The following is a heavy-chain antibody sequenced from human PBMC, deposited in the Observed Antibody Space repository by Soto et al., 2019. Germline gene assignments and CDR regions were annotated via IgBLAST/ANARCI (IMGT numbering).Heavy chain of an antibody. CDR1: GFAFSSYS. V-gene: IGHV3-21*01. Sequence: GGSLRLSCVVSGFAFSSYSMNWVRQAPGKGLEWVSSISSSSYIYYADSLKGRFTISRDNAKNSLYLQMNSLRAEDTAVYYCARIETYCTSTSCSYFDYWGQGTLVTVSS. D-gene: IGHD2-2*01. J-gene: IGHJ4*02. CDR2: ISSSSYI. CDR3: ARIETYCTSTSCSYFDY.